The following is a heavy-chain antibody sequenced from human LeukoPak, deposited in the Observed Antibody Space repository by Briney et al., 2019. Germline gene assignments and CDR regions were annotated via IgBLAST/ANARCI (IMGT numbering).Heavy chain of an antibody. J-gene: IGHJ4*02. CDR2: ISSSGSTI. CDR3: ARVGLDRRGYSGYEAFDY. V-gene: IGHV3-48*03. CDR1: GFTFSGYE. Sequence: GGSLRLSCAASGFTFSGYEMNWVRQAPGKGLEWVSYISSSGSTIYYADSVKGRFTISRDNAKNSLYLQMNRLRVEDTAVYYCARVGLDRRGYSGYEAFDYWGQGTLVTVSS. D-gene: IGHD5-12*01.